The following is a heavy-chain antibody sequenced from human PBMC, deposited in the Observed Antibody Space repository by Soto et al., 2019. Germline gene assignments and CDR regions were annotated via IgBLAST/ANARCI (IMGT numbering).Heavy chain of an antibody. CDR2: IYTSGST. J-gene: IGHJ4*02. D-gene: IGHD3-22*01. Sequence: SETLSLTCTVSGGSLSSYYWSWIRQPAGKGLEWIGRIYTSGSTNYNPSLKSRVTMSVDTSKNQFSLKLSSVTAADTAVYYCARDGLDGYYPYYFDYWGQGTLDTVSS. CDR1: GGSLSSYY. CDR3: ARDGLDGYYPYYFDY. V-gene: IGHV4-4*07.